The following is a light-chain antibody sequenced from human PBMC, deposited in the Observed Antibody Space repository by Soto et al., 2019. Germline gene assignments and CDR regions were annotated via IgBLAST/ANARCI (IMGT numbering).Light chain of an antibody. V-gene: IGKV3-20*01. CDR3: QQYTGPPTT. CDR2: GAS. Sequence: EILFTQSPDTLSLSPGGRATLSCRASQTVSSNYLAWCQQRPGQAPRLLIYGASTRAAGIPDRFSGSGSGTDFTLTITRLEPEDSAVYFCQQYTGPPTTFGQGTRLEIK. CDR1: QTVSSNY. J-gene: IGKJ5*01.